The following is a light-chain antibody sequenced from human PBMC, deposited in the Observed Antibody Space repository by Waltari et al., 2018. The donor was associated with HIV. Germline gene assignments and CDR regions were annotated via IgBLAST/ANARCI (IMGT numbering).Light chain of an antibody. CDR1: SSAVGNYNY. CDR2: DVS. Sequence: QSALTQPASVSGSPGQSITISSTGTSSAVGNYNYVSWYQQHPGKAPKLMIYDVSKRPSGVSNRFSGSKSGNTASLTISGLQAEDEADYYCCSYAGSSTFVFGTGTKVTVL. CDR3: CSYAGSSTFV. V-gene: IGLV2-23*02. J-gene: IGLJ1*01.